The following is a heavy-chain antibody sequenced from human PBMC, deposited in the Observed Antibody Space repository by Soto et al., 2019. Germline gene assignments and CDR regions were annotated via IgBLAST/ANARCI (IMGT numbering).Heavy chain of an antibody. D-gene: IGHD2-2*01. CDR1: GYTFTGYY. V-gene: IGHV1-2*04. Sequence: ASVKVSCKASGYTFTGYYMHWVRQAPGQGLEWMGWINPNSGGTNYAQKFQGWVTMTRDTSISTAYMELSRLRSDDTAVYYCARDRGASYCSSTSCYNWFDPWGQGTLVTVSS. CDR3: ARDRGASYCSSTSCYNWFDP. CDR2: INPNSGGT. J-gene: IGHJ5*02.